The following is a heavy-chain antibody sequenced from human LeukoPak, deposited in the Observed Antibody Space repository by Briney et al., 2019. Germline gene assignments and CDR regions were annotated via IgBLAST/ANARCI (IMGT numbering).Heavy chain of an antibody. V-gene: IGHV1-69*05. CDR3: ARDRGGYYDFWSGYLSFDY. CDR1: GGTFSSHA. Sequence: GASVKVSCKASGGTFSSHAISWVRQAPGQGLEWMGRIIPIFGTANYAQKFQGRVTITTDESTSTAYMELSSLRSEDTAVYYCARDRGGYYDFWSGYLSFDYWGQGTLVTVSS. J-gene: IGHJ4*02. D-gene: IGHD3-3*01. CDR2: IIPIFGTA.